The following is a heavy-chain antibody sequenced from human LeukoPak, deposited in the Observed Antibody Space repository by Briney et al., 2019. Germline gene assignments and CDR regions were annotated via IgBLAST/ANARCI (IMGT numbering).Heavy chain of an antibody. J-gene: IGHJ4*02. CDR3: ARNYLTYFDY. V-gene: IGHV4-39*01. Sequence: SETLSLTCTVSGGSIRSSSYYWDWIRQPPGEGLEWIGTIYYSGSTYYNPSLKSRVTISVDTSKNQFSLKLSSVTAADTAVYYCARNYLTYFDYWGQGTLVTVSS. D-gene: IGHD5-24*01. CDR1: GGSIRSSSYY. CDR2: IYYSGST.